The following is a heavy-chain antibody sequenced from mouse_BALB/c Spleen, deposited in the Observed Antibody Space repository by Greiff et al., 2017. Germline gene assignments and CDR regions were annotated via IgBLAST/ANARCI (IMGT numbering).Heavy chain of an antibody. J-gene: IGHJ4*01. V-gene: IGHV1-82*01. CDR3: ARFTTVVARYYAMDY. CDR2: IYPGDGDT. D-gene: IGHD1-1*01. Sequence: VQLQQSGPELVKPGASVKISCKASGYAFSSSWMNWVKQRPGQGLEWIGRIYPGDGDTNYNGKVKGKATLTADKSYSTAYLQLSSLTSVDSAVYFCARFTTVVARYYAMDYWGQGTSVTVSS. CDR1: GYAFSSSW.